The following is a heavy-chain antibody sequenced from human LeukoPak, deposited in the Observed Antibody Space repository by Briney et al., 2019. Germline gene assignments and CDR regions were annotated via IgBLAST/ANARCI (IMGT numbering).Heavy chain of an antibody. V-gene: IGHV1-2*02. D-gene: IGHD2-15*01. CDR3: ARAGYCSGGSCYRNWFDP. CDR1: HYTFTSYG. Sequence: ASVKVSCKASHYTFTSYGISWVRQAPGQGLEWMGWINPNSGGTNYAQKFQGRVTMTRDTSISTAYMELSRLRSDDTAVYYCARAGYCSGGSCYRNWFDPWGQGTLVTVSS. CDR2: INPNSGGT. J-gene: IGHJ5*02.